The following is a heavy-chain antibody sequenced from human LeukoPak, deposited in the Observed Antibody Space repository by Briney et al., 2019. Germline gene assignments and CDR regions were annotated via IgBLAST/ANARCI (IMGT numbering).Heavy chain of an antibody. CDR3: ARGRVVLMVYAASSKRFDP. V-gene: IGHV4-34*01. Sequence: SETLSLTCAVYGGSFSGYYWSWIRQPPGRGLEWIGEINHSGSTNYNPSLKSRFTISMETSKNPFSLKLSSVTAADTAVYYCARGRVVLMVYAASSKRFDPWGQGTLVTVSS. D-gene: IGHD2-8*01. CDR1: GGSFSGYY. J-gene: IGHJ5*02. CDR2: INHSGST.